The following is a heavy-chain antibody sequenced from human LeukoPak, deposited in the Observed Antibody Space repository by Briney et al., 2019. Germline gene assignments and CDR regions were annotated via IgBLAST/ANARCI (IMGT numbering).Heavy chain of an antibody. Sequence: SVKVSCKASGGTFSSYAISWVRQAPGQGLEWMGGIIPIFGTANYAQKFQGRVTITADKSTSTAYMELSSLRSEDTAVYYCARSLGDISGYYYVHWGQGTLVTVSS. CDR2: IIPIFGTA. V-gene: IGHV1-69*06. CDR3: ARSLGDISGYYYVH. J-gene: IGHJ4*02. CDR1: GGTFSSYA. D-gene: IGHD3-22*01.